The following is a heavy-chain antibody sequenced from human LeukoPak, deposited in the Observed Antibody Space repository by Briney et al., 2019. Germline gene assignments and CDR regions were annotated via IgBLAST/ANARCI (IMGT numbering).Heavy chain of an antibody. CDR3: ARRRYYGSGSYYQNNWFDP. D-gene: IGHD3-10*01. V-gene: IGHV4-34*01. CDR2: INHSGST. Sequence: SETLSLTCTVSGGSVSSYYWSWIRQSAGKGLEWIGEINHSGSTNYNPSLKSRVTISVDTSKNQFSLKLSSVTAADTAVYYCARRRYYGSGSYYQNNWFDPWGQGTLVTVSS. CDR1: GGSVSSYY. J-gene: IGHJ5*02.